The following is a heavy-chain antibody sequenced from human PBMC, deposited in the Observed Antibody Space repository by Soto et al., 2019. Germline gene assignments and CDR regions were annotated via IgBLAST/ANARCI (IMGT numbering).Heavy chain of an antibody. Sequence: QVHLVQSGAEVKEPGASVRVSCKASGYTFSSYAISWVRQAPGQGLEWMGGIIPIFGTANYAQKFQGRVTITADKSTSTAYMELSSLRSEDTAVYYCAGVTDQLNWFDPWGQGTLVTVSS. V-gene: IGHV1-69*13. CDR3: AGVTDQLNWFDP. D-gene: IGHD1-20*01. J-gene: IGHJ5*02. CDR2: IIPIFGTA. CDR1: GYTFSSYA.